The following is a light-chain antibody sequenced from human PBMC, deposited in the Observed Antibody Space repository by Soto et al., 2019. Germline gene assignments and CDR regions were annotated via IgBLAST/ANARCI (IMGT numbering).Light chain of an antibody. Sequence: YALTQPPSVSVSPGRTARITCSGDALPKQYAYWYQQKPGQAPVLVIYKDSERPSGIPERFSGSSSGTTVTLTISGVQAEDEADYYCQSADSSGTYVFGTGTKVTVL. CDR1: ALPKQY. J-gene: IGLJ1*01. CDR3: QSADSSGTYV. CDR2: KDS. V-gene: IGLV3-25*01.